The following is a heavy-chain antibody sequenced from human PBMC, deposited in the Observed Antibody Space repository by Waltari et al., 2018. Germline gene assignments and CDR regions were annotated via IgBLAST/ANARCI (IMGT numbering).Heavy chain of an antibody. V-gene: IGHV4-4*02. D-gene: IGHD3-10*01. CDR3: ARLRRGFFDY. Sequence: QVQLQESGPGLVKPSETLSLTCAVSGGSISSSNWWSWIRQPPGKGLEWIGYISGSSGSTYYNPSLKSRVTISTDTSKNQFSLKLSSVTAADTAVYYCARLRRGFFDYWGQGVLVTVSS. CDR2: ISGSSGST. CDR1: GGSISSSNW. J-gene: IGHJ4*02.